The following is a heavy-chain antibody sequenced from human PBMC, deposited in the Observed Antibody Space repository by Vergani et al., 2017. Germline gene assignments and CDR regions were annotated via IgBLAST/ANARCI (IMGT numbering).Heavy chain of an antibody. CDR2: IKQDGSEK. V-gene: IGHV3-7*01. CDR1: GFTFSSYW. Sequence: EVQLVESGGGLVQPGGSLRLSCAASGFTFSSYWMSWVRQAPGKGLEWVANIKQDGSEKYYVDSVKGRFTISRDNAKNSLYLQMNSLRAEDTAVYYCARDPVFDFDWSSPRGGMDVWGQGTTVTVSS. D-gene: IGHD3-9*01. J-gene: IGHJ6*02. CDR3: ARDPVFDFDWSSPRGGMDV.